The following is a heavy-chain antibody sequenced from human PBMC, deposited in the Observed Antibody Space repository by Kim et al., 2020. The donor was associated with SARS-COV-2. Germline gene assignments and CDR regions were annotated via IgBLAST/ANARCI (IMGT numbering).Heavy chain of an antibody. J-gene: IGHJ6*02. Sequence: GGSLRLSCAASGFTVSSNYMSWVRQAPGKGLEWVSVIYSGGSTYYADSVKGRFTISRDNSKNTLYLQMNSLRAEDTAVYYCARDGGRNILTGPDLYYYYYGMDVWGQGTTVTVSS. V-gene: IGHV3-66*01. CDR1: GFTVSSNY. D-gene: IGHD3-9*01. CDR3: ARDGGRNILTGPDLYYYYYGMDV. CDR2: IYSGGST.